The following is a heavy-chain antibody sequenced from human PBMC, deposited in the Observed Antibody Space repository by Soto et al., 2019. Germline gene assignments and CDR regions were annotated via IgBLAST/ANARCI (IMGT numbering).Heavy chain of an antibody. V-gene: IGHV3-7*01. CDR2: IKQDGSEK. J-gene: IGHJ6*03. Sequence: GGSLRLSCAASGFTFSSYWMSWVRQAPGKGLEWVANIKQDGSEKYYVDSVKGRFTISRDNAKNSLYLLMNSLRAEDTAVYYCARDVDWNDVDYYYYMDVWGKGTTVTVSS. D-gene: IGHD1-1*01. CDR1: GFTFSSYW. CDR3: ARDVDWNDVDYYYYMDV.